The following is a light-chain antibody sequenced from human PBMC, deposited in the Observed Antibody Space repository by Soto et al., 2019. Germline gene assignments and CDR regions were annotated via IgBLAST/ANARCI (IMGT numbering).Light chain of an antibody. J-gene: IGKJ4*01. Sequence: DIQMTQSPSSVSASVGDRVTITCRASHYINRWLAWYQQKPGLAPNLVIYTASRLHGGGPSRCSGSAYGTDFTLTISSLQPEDVATYYCQQGKSFPLTFGGGTKVDIK. CDR3: QQGKSFPLT. V-gene: IGKV1-12*01. CDR1: HYINRW. CDR2: TAS.